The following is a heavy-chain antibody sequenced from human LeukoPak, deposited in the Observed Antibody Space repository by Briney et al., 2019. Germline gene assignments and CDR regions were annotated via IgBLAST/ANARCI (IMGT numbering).Heavy chain of an antibody. Sequence: GSSVKVSCKASGGTFSSYAIGWVRQAPGQGLEWMGGIIPIFGTANYAQKFQGRVTITADESTSTAYMELSSLRSEDTAVYYCAREAYCGGDCYLRNYFDYWGQGTLVTVSS. CDR2: IIPIFGTA. CDR3: AREAYCGGDCYLRNYFDY. D-gene: IGHD2-21*02. CDR1: GGTFSSYA. J-gene: IGHJ4*02. V-gene: IGHV1-69*01.